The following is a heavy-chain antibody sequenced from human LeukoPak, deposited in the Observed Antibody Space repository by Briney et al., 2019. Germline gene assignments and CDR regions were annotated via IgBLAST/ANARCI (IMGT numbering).Heavy chain of an antibody. CDR2: ISSSSSFI. Sequence: GGSLRLSCAAPGFTFSSYSMRWVRQAPRERLGWVSSISSSSSFIYYADSVKGRVTISRDNAKNSLYLQMNSLRAEDTAVYYCARVPMIGDYYYYMDVWGKGTTVTVSS. D-gene: IGHD3-22*01. V-gene: IGHV3-21*01. CDR3: ARVPMIGDYYYYMDV. CDR1: GFTFSSYS. J-gene: IGHJ6*03.